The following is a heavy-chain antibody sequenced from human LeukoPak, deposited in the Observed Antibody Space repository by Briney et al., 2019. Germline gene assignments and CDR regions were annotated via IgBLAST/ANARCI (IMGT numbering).Heavy chain of an antibody. CDR1: GYTFTSYY. CDR3: ARLDSVVAATPFDY. Sequence: ASVKVSCKTSGYTFTSYYMHWVRQAPGQGLEWMGWINPNSGGTNYAQKFQGRVTMTRDTSISTAYMELSRLRSDDTAVYYCARLDSVVAATPFDYWGQGTLVTVSS. V-gene: IGHV1-2*02. J-gene: IGHJ4*02. CDR2: INPNSGGT. D-gene: IGHD2-15*01.